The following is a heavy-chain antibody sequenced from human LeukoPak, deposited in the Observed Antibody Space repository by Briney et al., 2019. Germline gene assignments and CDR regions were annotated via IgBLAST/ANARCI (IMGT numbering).Heavy chain of an antibody. Sequence: PSETLSLTCSVSGGSITNYYWSWIRQPAGRGLEWIGYIYYRGNTYYNASLKSRVTISVDTSQNEVSLNLTSVTAADTAVYYCARGVGALGYWGQGTLVTVSS. CDR1: GGSITNYY. J-gene: IGHJ4*02. D-gene: IGHD3-16*01. V-gene: IGHV4-59*01. CDR3: ARGVGALGY. CDR2: IYYRGNT.